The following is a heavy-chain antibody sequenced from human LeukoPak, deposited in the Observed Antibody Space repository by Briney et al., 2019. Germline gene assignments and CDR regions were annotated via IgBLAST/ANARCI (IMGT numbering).Heavy chain of an antibody. Sequence: PSETLSLTCTVSGGSISSGDYYWSWIRQPPGKGLEWIGYIYYSGSTYYNSSLKSRVTISVDTSKNQFSLKLSSVTAADTAVYYCARTYYYGSGVFDAFDIWGQGTMVTVSS. J-gene: IGHJ3*02. CDR2: IYYSGST. D-gene: IGHD3-10*01. V-gene: IGHV4-30-4*01. CDR3: ARTYYYGSGVFDAFDI. CDR1: GGSISSGDYY.